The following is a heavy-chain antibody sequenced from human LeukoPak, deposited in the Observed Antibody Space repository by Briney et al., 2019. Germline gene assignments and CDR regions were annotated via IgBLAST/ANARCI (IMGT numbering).Heavy chain of an antibody. CDR2: IYYSGST. Sequence: SQTLSLTCTVSGGSISSGGYYWSWIRQHPGKGLEWIGYIYYSGSTNYNPSLKSRVTISVDTSKNQFSLKLSSVTAADTAVYYCARHVHSGYDWPILDVWGQGTTVTVSS. CDR1: GGSISSGGYY. J-gene: IGHJ6*02. D-gene: IGHD5-12*01. CDR3: ARHVHSGYDWPILDV. V-gene: IGHV4-31*03.